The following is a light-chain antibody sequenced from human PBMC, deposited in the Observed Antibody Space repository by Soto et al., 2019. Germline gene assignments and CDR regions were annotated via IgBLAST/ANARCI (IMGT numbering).Light chain of an antibody. J-gene: IGLJ1*01. CDR3: SSHAGSSVV. CDR1: SSDVGGYNY. V-gene: IGLV2-11*01. CDR2: GVT. Sequence: LAQPRSVSGSPGQSVTISCTGTSSDVGGYNYVSWYQQHPGKAPKLMIYGVTTRPSGVPDRFSGSKSGNTASLTISGLQAEDEADYYCSSHAGSSVVFGTGTKVTVL.